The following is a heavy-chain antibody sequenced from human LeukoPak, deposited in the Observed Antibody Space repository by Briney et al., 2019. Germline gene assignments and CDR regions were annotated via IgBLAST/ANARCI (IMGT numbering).Heavy chain of an antibody. CDR3: AVGDFWSGYYFY. D-gene: IGHD3-3*01. CDR2: ITHSGST. CDR1: GGSFCGYY. V-gene: IGHV4-34*01. J-gene: IGHJ4*02. Sequence: SETLSPTCALYGGSFCGYYWSGIRQPPRKGLGWIGEITHSGSTNYKPSLTSRVTISVDTSKNQFSLKLSSVTAADTAVYYCAVGDFWSGYYFYWGQGTLVTVSS.